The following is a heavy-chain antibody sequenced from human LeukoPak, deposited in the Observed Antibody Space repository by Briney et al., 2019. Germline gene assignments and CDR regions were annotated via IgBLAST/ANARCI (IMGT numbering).Heavy chain of an antibody. V-gene: IGHV3-13*01. J-gene: IGHJ5*02. CDR2: IGTAGDT. CDR3: ARGIVGAGDRLWFDP. Sequence: QAGGSLRLSCAASGFTFSSYDMHWVRQATGKGLEWVSAIGTAGDTYYPGSVKGRFTISRENARNSLYLQMNSLRAGDTAVYYCARGIVGAGDRLWFDPWGQGTLVTVSS. D-gene: IGHD1-26*01. CDR1: GFTFSSYD.